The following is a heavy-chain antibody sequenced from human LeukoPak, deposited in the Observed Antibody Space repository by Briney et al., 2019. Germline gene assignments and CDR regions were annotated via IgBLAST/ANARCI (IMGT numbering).Heavy chain of an antibody. V-gene: IGHV4-34*01. J-gene: IGHJ4*02. CDR1: GGSFSGYY. Sequence: SETLSLTCAVYGGSFSGYYWGWIRQPPGKGLEWIGEINHSGSTNYNPSLKSRVTISVDTSKNQFSLKLSSVTAADTAVYYCARKVSSSLFTNYYFDYWGQGTLVTVSS. D-gene: IGHD6-13*01. CDR2: INHSGST. CDR3: ARKVSSSLFTNYYFDY.